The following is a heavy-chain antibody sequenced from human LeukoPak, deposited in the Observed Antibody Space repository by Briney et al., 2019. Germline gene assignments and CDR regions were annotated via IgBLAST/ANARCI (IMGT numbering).Heavy chain of an antibody. Sequence: PSETLSLTCTVSGGSISSSTYYWGWVRQPPGKGLEWIGSMYYRGTTYYNPSLESRVTISVDTSKNQFSLKLTSVTAADTAVYYCARVGSSTNGEIDYWGQGTLVTVSS. J-gene: IGHJ4*02. CDR3: ARVGSSTNGEIDY. CDR2: MYYRGTT. D-gene: IGHD2-2*01. V-gene: IGHV4-39*07. CDR1: GGSISSSTYY.